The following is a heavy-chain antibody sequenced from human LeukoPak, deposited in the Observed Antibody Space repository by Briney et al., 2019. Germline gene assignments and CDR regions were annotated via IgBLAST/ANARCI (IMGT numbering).Heavy chain of an antibody. V-gene: IGHV4-31*03. D-gene: IGHD6-6*01. J-gene: IGHJ2*01. CDR3: ARGSQYSSSSGTYWYFDL. CDR2: IYYSGST. CDR1: GGSISSGGYY. Sequence: SQTLSLTCTVSGGSISSGGYYWSWLRQHPGKGLEWIGYIYYSGSTYYHPSLKSRVTISVDTSKNQFSLELSSVTAADTAVYYCARGSQYSSSSGTYWYFDLWGRGTLVTVSS.